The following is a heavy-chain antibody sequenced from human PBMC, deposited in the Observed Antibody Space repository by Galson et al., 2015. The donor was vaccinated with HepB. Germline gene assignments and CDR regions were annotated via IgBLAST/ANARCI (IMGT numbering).Heavy chain of an antibody. V-gene: IGHV5-10-1*01. CDR2: IDPSDSYT. Sequence: QSRAEGKHPGGSVTCSCKGYGYSFASYWIRWVRQMPGKGLEWMGRIDPSDSYTNYSPSCQGHVTISADNSISTAYLQWSSLKASDPAMYYCARDDIWFDPWGQGTLVTVSS. CDR3: ARDDIWFDP. J-gene: IGHJ5*02. CDR1: GYSFASYW.